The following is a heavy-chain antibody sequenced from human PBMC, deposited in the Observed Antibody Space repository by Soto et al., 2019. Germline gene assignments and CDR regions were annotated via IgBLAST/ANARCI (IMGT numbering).Heavy chain of an antibody. CDR3: ARFMGPTSSENWFDP. D-gene: IGHD1-26*01. CDR1: GYTFFSYA. V-gene: IGHV1-18*01. CDR2: VTGYNGRT. Sequence: KLVQSGAEVKKPGASVKVSCQTSGYTFFSYAITWVRQAPGQGLEWMGWVTGYNGRTNYAQKFQERVTMTRDISTTTVFMEVRNLRPDDTAVYYCARFMGPTSSENWFDPWDQGTLVTVSS. J-gene: IGHJ5*02.